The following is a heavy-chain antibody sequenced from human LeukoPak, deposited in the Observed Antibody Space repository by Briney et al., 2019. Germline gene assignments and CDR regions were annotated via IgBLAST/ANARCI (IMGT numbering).Heavy chain of an antibody. CDR3: ARDFNWNEPYYFDY. CDR1: GFILENHA. D-gene: IGHD1-1*01. J-gene: IGHJ4*02. CDR2: TSSNGEVK. V-gene: IGHV3-23*01. Sequence: GGSLRLSCVASGFILENHAMSWIRQAPGKGLEWVSGTSSNGEVKYYADFVKGRFTVSRDNSKDTLYLQMDSLGVEDTAMYYCARDFNWNEPYYFDYWGPGTLVTVSS.